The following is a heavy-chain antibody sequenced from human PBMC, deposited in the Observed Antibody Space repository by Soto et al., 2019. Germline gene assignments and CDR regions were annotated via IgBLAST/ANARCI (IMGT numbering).Heavy chain of an antibody. V-gene: IGHV1-58*01. Sequence: GSSVKGSCKASGFTFTRSAVQWVRQARGQRLEWIGWIVVGSGNTNYAQKFQERVTITRDMSTSTAYMELSSLRSEDTAVYYCAAAGIAAAGTDYWGQGTLVTVSS. J-gene: IGHJ4*02. CDR3: AAAGIAAAGTDY. CDR1: GFTFTRSA. D-gene: IGHD6-13*01. CDR2: IVVGSGNT.